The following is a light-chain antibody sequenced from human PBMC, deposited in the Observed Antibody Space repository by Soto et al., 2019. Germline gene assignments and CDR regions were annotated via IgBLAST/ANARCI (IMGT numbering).Light chain of an antibody. J-gene: IGKJ1*01. V-gene: IGKV3-20*01. CDR2: GAS. CDR3: QQYGSSPT. CDR1: QSVSSSY. Sequence: EIVLTQSPGTLSLSPGERATLSCRASQSVSSSYLAWYQQKPGQAPRLLIYGASSRATGIPDRFSGSGSGTDFTLTISRLEPEDFVGYYCQQYGSSPTFGQGTKVEIK.